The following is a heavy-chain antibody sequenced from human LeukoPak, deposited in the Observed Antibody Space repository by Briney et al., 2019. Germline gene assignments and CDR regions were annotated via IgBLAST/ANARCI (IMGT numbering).Heavy chain of an antibody. Sequence: GWTLRLSCAASGFTFSDSDIHWVRQASGKGLEWVGRITPKRSTYSTAYTASVKGRFTISRHDSENTAYLQMNSLKTDDTALYYCTTYRSGHYWGQGTLVTVSS. J-gene: IGHJ4*02. V-gene: IGHV3-73*01. D-gene: IGHD6-19*01. CDR1: GFTFSDSD. CDR3: TTYRSGHY. CDR2: ITPKRSTYST.